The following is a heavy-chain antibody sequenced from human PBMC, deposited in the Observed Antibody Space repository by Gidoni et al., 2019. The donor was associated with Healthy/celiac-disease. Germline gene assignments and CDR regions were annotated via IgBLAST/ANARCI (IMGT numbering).Heavy chain of an antibody. V-gene: IGHV1-2*02. CDR3: ARDYGIAAAGTPFYYYYGMDV. Sequence: QVQLVQSGAEVKKPGASVTVSCKASGYTFTGYYMHWVRQAPGQGLEWMGWINPNSGGTNYAQKFQGRVTMTRDTSISTAYMELSRLRSDDTAVYYCARDYGIAAAGTPFYYYYGMDVWGQGTTVTVSS. CDR1: GYTFTGYY. J-gene: IGHJ6*02. CDR2: INPNSGGT. D-gene: IGHD6-13*01.